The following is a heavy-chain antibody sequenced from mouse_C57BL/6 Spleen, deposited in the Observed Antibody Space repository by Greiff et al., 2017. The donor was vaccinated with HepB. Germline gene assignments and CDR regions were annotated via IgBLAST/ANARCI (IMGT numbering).Heavy chain of an antibody. CDR1: GYAFSSSW. D-gene: IGHD2-12*01. CDR2: IYPGDGDT. V-gene: IGHV1-82*01. CDR3: ARNDGRGFAY. J-gene: IGHJ3*01. Sequence: QVQLKQSGPELVKPGASVKISCKASGYAFSSSWMNWVKQRPGKGLEWIGRIYPGDGDTNYNGKFKGKATLTADKSASTAYRQLSSLTSEDSAVYFCARNDGRGFAYWGQGTLVTVSA.